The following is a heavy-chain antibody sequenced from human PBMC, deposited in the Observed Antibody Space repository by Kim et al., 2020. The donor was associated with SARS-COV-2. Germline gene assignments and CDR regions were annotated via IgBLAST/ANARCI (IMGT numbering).Heavy chain of an antibody. CDR2: ISYDGSNK. CDR1: GFTFSSYG. J-gene: IGHJ4*01. D-gene: IGHD3-22*01. Sequence: GGSLRLSCAASGFTFSSYGMHWVRQAPGKGLEWVAVISYDGSNKYYADSVKGRFTISRDNSKNTLYLQMNSLRAEDTAVYYCAKDDYYDSSGYYPNDYWG. CDR3: AKDDYYDSSGYYPNDY. V-gene: IGHV3-30*18.